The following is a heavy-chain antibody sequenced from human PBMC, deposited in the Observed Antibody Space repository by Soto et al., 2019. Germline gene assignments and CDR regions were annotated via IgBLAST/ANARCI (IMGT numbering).Heavy chain of an antibody. Sequence: LSLTCSVSGDSISSSSQYWGWIRQPPGKGLEWIGSIHYSGTSYYNPSLKIRVTIFVDTSKNQLSLKLSSVTAADTAVYYCARHWIAGSSIPWGQGTLVTVSS. J-gene: IGHJ5*02. CDR2: IHYSGTS. CDR1: GDSISSSSQY. D-gene: IGHD2-21*01. V-gene: IGHV4-39*01. CDR3: ARHWIAGSSIP.